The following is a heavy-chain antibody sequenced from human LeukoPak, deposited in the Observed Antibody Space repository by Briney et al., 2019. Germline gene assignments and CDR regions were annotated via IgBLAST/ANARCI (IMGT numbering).Heavy chain of an antibody. CDR2: ISAYNGNT. D-gene: IGHD5-24*01. CDR1: GGTFSSYA. CDR3: ASSDGKYFQH. V-gene: IGHV1-18*01. Sequence: ASEKVSCKASGGTFSSYAISWVRQAPGQGLEWMGWISAYNGNTNYAQKLQGRVTMTTDTSTNTAYMELRSLRSDDTAVYYCASSDGKYFQHWGQGTLVTVSS. J-gene: IGHJ1*01.